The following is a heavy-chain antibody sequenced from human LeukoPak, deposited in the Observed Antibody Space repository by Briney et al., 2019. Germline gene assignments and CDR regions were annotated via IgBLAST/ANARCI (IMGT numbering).Heavy chain of an antibody. V-gene: IGHV4-38-2*01. D-gene: IGHD1-26*01. CDR2: IYHSGST. CDR3: ARSYRYYFDY. J-gene: IGHJ4*02. Sequence: RQPPGKGLEWIGSIYHSGSTYYNPSLKSRVTISVDTSKNQFSLKLSSVTAADTAVYYCARSYRYYFDYWGQGTLVTVSS.